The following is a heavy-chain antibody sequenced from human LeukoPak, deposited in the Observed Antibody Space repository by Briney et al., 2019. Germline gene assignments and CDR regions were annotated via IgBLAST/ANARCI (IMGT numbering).Heavy chain of an antibody. J-gene: IGHJ4*02. CDR1: GDSISSYY. Sequence: SETLSLTCTVSGDSISSYYWIWIRQPATKGLEWIGRIYTSGSANYNPSLKSRVTISVDTSKKQFSLKLRTATAADTAVYYCARIEAVTRGYNHAYYFDYWGQGTLVTVSS. D-gene: IGHD5-18*01. CDR3: ARIEAVTRGYNHAYYFDY. V-gene: IGHV4-4*07. CDR2: IYTSGSA.